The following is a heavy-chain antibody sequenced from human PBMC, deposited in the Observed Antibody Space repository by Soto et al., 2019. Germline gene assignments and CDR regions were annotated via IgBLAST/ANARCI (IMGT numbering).Heavy chain of an antibody. D-gene: IGHD3-9*01. V-gene: IGHV3-23*01. CDR3: AKDPHYYDILTGYYPFLFDY. CDR1: GFTFSSYG. CDR2: ISGSGGST. Sequence: GGSLRLSCAASGFTFSSYGMSWVRQAPGKGLEWVSAISGSGGSTYYADSVKGRFTISRDNSKNTLYLQMNSLRAEDTAVYYCAKDPHYYDILTGYYPFLFDYWGQGTLVTVSS. J-gene: IGHJ4*02.